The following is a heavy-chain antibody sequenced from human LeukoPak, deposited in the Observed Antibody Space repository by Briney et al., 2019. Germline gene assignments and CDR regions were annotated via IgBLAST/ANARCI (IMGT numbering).Heavy chain of an antibody. CDR2: ISSSSSPI. Sequence: GGSLRLSCAASGFTFSGYSMNWVRQAPGKGLEWVSYISSSSSPIYYADSVKGRFTISRDNAKNSLYLQMNSLRAEDTAVYYCARDLRQRFLEWLPAYFDYWGQGTLVTVSS. CDR3: ARDLRQRFLEWLPAYFDY. CDR1: GFTFSGYS. V-gene: IGHV3-48*04. D-gene: IGHD3-3*01. J-gene: IGHJ4*02.